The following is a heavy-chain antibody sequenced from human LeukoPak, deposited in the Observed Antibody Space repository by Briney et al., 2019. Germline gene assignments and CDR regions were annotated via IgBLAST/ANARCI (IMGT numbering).Heavy chain of an antibody. D-gene: IGHD6-6*01. CDR1: GYSFTGYY. CDR3: ARVWQYSRSSGAFDI. CDR2: INPNSGGT. V-gene: IGHV1-2*02. J-gene: IGHJ3*02. Sequence: ASVKVSCKASGYSFTGYYMHWVRQAPGQGLEWMGWINPNSGGTNYAQNFQGRVTMTRDTSINTAYMELSRLRSDDTALYYCARVWQYSRSSGAFDIWGQGTMVTVSS.